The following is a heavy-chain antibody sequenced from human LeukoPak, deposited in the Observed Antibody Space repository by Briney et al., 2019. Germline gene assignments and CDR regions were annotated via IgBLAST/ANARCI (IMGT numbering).Heavy chain of an antibody. V-gene: IGHV3-20*04. CDR1: GFTFDDYG. CDR3: ARGFRNGPFDC. CDR2: INRNGGST. D-gene: IGHD2-8*01. J-gene: IGHJ4*02. Sequence: GASPHLSCVGSGFTFDDYGMGRVGPTQGKGLEEVASINRNGGSTDYADSVKGRFTISRYNAKNSHFLQMNSLSVEDTGLYYCARGFRNGPFDCWGQGTLVTVSS.